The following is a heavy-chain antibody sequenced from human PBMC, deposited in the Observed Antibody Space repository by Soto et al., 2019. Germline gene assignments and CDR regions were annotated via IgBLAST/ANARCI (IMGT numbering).Heavy chain of an antibody. J-gene: IGHJ3*02. CDR1: GGTFSSYA. D-gene: IGHD3-22*01. CDR3: ARGYYDSSGYLSAPSAQCAVDI. V-gene: IGHV1-69*13. CDR2: IIPIFGTA. Sequence: SVKVSCKASGGTFSSYAISWVRQAPGQGLEWMGGIIPIFGTANYAQKFQGRVTITADESTSTAYMELSSLRSEDTAVYYCARGYYDSSGYLSAPSAQCAVDIWG.